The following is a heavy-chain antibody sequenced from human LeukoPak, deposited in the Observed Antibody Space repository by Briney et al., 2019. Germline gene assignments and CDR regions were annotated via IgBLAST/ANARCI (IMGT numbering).Heavy chain of an antibody. CDR3: ARGVSWIQLWLSDYYMDV. J-gene: IGHJ6*03. D-gene: IGHD5-18*01. CDR2: INSDGSST. Sequence: PGGSLRLSCAASGFTLSTYWMHWVRQAPGKGLVWVSRINSDGSSTSYADSVKGRFTISRDNAKNTLYLQMNSLRAEDTAVYYCARGVSWIQLWLSDYYMDVWGKGTTVTISS. CDR1: GFTLSTYW. V-gene: IGHV3-74*01.